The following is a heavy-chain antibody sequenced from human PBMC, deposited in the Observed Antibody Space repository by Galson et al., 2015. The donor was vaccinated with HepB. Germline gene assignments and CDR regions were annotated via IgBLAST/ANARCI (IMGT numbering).Heavy chain of an antibody. J-gene: IGHJ4*02. Sequence: SVKVSCKASGGTFSSYAISWVRQAPGQGLEWMGGIIPIFGTANYAQKFQGRVTITADESTSTAYMELSSLRSEDTAVYYCALKGPIGGQLDYWGQGTLVTVSS. CDR2: IIPIFGTA. CDR3: ALKGPIGGQLDY. CDR1: GGTFSSYA. D-gene: IGHD3-10*01. V-gene: IGHV1-69*13.